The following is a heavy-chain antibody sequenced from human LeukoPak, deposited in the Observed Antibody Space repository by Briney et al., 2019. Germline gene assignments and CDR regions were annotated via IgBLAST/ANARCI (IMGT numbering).Heavy chain of an antibody. V-gene: IGHV4-59*08. CDR2: IYYTGGET. J-gene: IGHJ3*02. CDR1: GGSINNYY. CDR3: ARQPGGTAAFDI. D-gene: IGHD1-14*01. Sequence: SETLSLTCTVSGGSINNYYWSWIRQPPGKGPEWIGYIYYTGGETNYNPSLKSRLTISVDTSKNQFSLMLTSVTAADTAVYYCARQPGGTAAFDIWAQGTMVTVSS.